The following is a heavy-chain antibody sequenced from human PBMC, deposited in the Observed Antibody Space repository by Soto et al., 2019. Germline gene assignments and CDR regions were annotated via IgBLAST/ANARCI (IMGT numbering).Heavy chain of an antibody. CDR2: ISYDGSNK. CDR1: GSTFSSYA. J-gene: IGHJ4*02. CDR3: ARERWDRYDSSGYFGY. D-gene: IGHD3-22*01. V-gene: IGHV3-30-3*01. Sequence: GGSLRLSCAASGSTFSSYAMHWVRQAPGKGLEWVAVISYDGSNKYYADPVKGRFTISRDNSKNTLYLQMNSLRAEDTAVYYCARERWDRYDSSGYFGYWGQGTLVTVSS.